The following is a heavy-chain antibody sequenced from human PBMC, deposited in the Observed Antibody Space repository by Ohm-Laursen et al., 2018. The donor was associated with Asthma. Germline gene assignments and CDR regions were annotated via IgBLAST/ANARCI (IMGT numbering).Heavy chain of an antibody. D-gene: IGHD1-26*01. J-gene: IGHJ6*02. CDR3: ARQSYSGSHGAYYYGMDV. V-gene: IGHV5-51*01. Sequence: GESLKISCKGSGYTFTTYWIGWVRQMPGKGLEWMGIIYPGDSDTRYSPSFQGQVTISADKSISTAYLQWSSLKASDTAMYYCARQSYSGSHGAYYYGMDVWGQGTTVTVSS. CDR2: IYPGDSDT. CDR1: GYTFTTYW.